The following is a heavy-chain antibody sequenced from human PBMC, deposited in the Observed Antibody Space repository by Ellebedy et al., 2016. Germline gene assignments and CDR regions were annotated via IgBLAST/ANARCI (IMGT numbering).Heavy chain of an antibody. CDR3: AKGSRINTVRGVISYYYYMDV. D-gene: IGHD3-10*01. J-gene: IGHJ6*03. Sequence: GGSLRLSXAASGFTFSSFAMSWVRQAPGKGLEWVSSLSGSGSNTYYADSVKGRFTISRDNYVNTLYLQMNSLRAGDTAVYYCAKGSRINTVRGVISYYYYMDVWGKGTTVTVSS. V-gene: IGHV3-23*01. CDR2: LSGSGSNT. CDR1: GFTFSSFA.